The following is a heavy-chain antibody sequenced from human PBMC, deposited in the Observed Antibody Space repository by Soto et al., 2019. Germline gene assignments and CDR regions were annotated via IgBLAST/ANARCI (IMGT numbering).Heavy chain of an antibody. V-gene: IGHV4-59*01. D-gene: IGHD5-12*01. J-gene: IGHJ4*02. CDR1: GGSISSYY. CDR2: IYYSGST. CDR3: ARDYSGYDYFDY. Sequence: SETLSLTCTVSGGSISSYYWSWIRQPPGKGLEWIGYIYYSGSTNYNPSLKSRVTISVDTSKNQFSLKLSSVTAADTAVYYCARDYSGYDYFDYWGQGTLVTVSS.